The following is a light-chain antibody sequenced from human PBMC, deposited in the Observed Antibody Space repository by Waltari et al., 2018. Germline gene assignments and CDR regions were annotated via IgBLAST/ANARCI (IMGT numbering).Light chain of an antibody. CDR1: QDISNY. Sequence: DIQMTQSPSSLSASVGDRVTITCQASQDISNYLNWYQQKPGKAPKLLIYDASNLQTGVPSRFRGSVSGTDFTFTISSLQPEDIATYYCQQYDNVLALTFGGGTKVEIK. V-gene: IGKV1-33*01. J-gene: IGKJ4*01. CDR2: DAS. CDR3: QQYDNVLALT.